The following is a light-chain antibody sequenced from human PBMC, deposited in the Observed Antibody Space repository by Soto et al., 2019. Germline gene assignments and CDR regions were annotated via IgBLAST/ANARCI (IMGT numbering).Light chain of an antibody. CDR2: GAS. CDR1: ESVRTS. Sequence: VLTQSPATLSVSPGERVTLSCRASESVRTSLAWYQHKPGRSNSLLMYGASNRATGVPDRFSGSGSGTDFTLSISRLEPEDFAVYYCQQYGSSPRTFGQGTRLE. CDR3: QQYGSSPRT. V-gene: IGKV3-20*01. J-gene: IGKJ5*01.